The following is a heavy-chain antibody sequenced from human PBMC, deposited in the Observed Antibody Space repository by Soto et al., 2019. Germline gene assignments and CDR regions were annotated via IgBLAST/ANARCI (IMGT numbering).Heavy chain of an antibody. CDR1: GYTFTGYY. Sequence: ASVKVSCKASGYTFTGYYMHWVRQAPGQGLEWMGWINPNSGGTNYAQKFQGWVTMTRDTSISTAYMELSRLRSDDTAVYYCASGTGSYYYYGMDVWGQGTTVTVSS. J-gene: IGHJ6*02. CDR3: ASGTGSYYYYGMDV. CDR2: INPNSGGT. V-gene: IGHV1-2*04. D-gene: IGHD1-7*01.